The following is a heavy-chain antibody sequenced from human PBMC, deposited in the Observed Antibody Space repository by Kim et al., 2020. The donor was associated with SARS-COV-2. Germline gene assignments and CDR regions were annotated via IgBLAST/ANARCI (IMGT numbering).Heavy chain of an antibody. V-gene: IGHV3-21*01. CDR2: ISSSSSYI. CDR3: ARGASGYSSSLSWFDP. J-gene: IGHJ5*02. Sequence: GGSLRLSCEDSGFFFDRFSLSWVRQAPGKGLEWVSSISSSSSYIYYADSVKGRFTISRDNAKNLIYLQMTSLKVEDTGLYYCARGASGYSSSLSWFDPWGQGTLVTVSS. CDR1: GFFFDRFS. D-gene: IGHD6-13*01.